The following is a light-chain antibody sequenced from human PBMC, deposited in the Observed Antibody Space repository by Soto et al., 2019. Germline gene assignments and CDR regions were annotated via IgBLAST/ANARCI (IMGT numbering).Light chain of an antibody. V-gene: IGLV1-40*01. CDR2: GNS. Sequence: QYVLTQPPSVSGAPGQRVTISCTRSSSNIGAGYDVHWYQQLPGTAPKLLIYGNSNRPSGVPDRFSGSKSGTSASLAITGLQAEDEADYYCQSYDSSLSFYVFGTGTKVTVL. CDR1: SSNIGAGYD. J-gene: IGLJ1*01. CDR3: QSYDSSLSFYV.